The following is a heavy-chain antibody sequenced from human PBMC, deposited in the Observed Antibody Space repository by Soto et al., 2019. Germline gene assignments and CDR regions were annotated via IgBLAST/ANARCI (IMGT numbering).Heavy chain of an antibody. V-gene: IGHV3-15*01. CDR1: GFTFSKAW. D-gene: IGHD1-26*01. Sequence: GGSLRLSCATSGFTFSKAWVGWVRQAPGKGLEWVGRIMSKTDGGTTDYAAPVKGRFTISRDDSKSTLYLQMNSLKTEDTAFYYCTTDSGMSPYSFDYWGQGTLVTVSS. CDR3: TTDSGMSPYSFDY. CDR2: IMSKTDGGTT. J-gene: IGHJ4*02.